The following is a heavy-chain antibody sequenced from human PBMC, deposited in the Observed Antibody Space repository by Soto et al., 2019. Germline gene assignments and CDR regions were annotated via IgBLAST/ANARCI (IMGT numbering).Heavy chain of an antibody. V-gene: IGHV3-15*01. CDR1: GFTFSKAW. D-gene: IGHD1-26*01. Sequence: GGSLRLSCATSGFTFSKAWVGWVRQAPGKGLEWVGRIMSKTDGGTTDYAAPVKGRFTISRDDSKSTLYLQMNSLKTEDTAFYYCTTDSGMSPYSFDYWGQGTLVTVSS. CDR3: TTDSGMSPYSFDY. CDR2: IMSKTDGGTT. J-gene: IGHJ4*02.